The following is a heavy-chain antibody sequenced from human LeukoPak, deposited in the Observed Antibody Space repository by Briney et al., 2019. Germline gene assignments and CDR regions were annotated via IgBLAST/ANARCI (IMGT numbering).Heavy chain of an antibody. CDR1: GYTFTSYA. CDR2: INAGNGNT. J-gene: IGHJ4*02. D-gene: IGHD5-24*01. CDR3: ARAPPSRGWLQLSAGFDC. Sequence: ASVNVSCTASGYTFTSYAMHWVRQAPGQRLEWMGWINAGNGNTKYSQKFQGRVTITRDTSASTAYMELSSLRSEDTAVYYCARAPPSRGWLQLSAGFDCWGQGTLVTVSS. V-gene: IGHV1-3*01.